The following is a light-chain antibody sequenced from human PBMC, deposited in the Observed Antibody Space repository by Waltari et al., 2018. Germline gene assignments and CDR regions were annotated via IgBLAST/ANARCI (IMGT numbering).Light chain of an antibody. Sequence: QSALTQPRSVSGSPGQSVTISCTGTSSDVGGYNYVSWFQQHPGKAPKLMIHDVSKRPSGFPVPFSVSKSGITASLTISGLQADDETDYYCCSYAGRYTWVFGGGTKLTVL. CDR3: CSYAGRYTWV. V-gene: IGLV2-11*01. CDR1: SSDVGGYNY. J-gene: IGLJ3*02. CDR2: DVS.